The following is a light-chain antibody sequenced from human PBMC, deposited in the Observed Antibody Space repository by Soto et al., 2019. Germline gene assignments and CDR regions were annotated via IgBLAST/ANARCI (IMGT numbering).Light chain of an antibody. CDR3: CSYAGSSTSHWV. CDR2: EVS. Sequence: HSALTQPASVSGSPGQSITISCTGTSSDVGSYNLVSWYQQHPGKAPKLMIYEVSKRPSGVSNRFSGSKSGNTASLTISGLQAEDEADYYCCSYAGSSTSHWVFGGGTKLTVL. CDR1: SSDVGSYNL. J-gene: IGLJ3*02. V-gene: IGLV2-23*02.